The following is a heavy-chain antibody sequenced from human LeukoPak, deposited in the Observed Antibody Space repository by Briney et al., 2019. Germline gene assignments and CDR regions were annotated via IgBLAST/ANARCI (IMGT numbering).Heavy chain of an antibody. D-gene: IGHD3-22*01. V-gene: IGHV1-69*13. CDR3: ARGEGGQYYYDSSGYYLDNWFDP. J-gene: IGHJ5*02. Sequence: SVKVSCTASGGTFSSYAISWVRQAPGQGLEWMGGIIPIFGTANYAQKFQGRVTITADESTSTAYMELSSLRSEDTAVYYCARGEGGQYYYDSSGYYLDNWFDPWGQGTLVTVSS. CDR1: GGTFSSYA. CDR2: IIPIFGTA.